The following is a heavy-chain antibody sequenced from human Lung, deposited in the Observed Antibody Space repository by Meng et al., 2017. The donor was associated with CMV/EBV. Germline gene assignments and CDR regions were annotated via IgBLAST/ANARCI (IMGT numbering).Heavy chain of an antibody. CDR1: GDSVSSNSAA. CDR3: ARDYYDSGAYYYTEEYYHGLDV. Sequence: SQTFSLTXAIPGDSVSSNSAAWNWIRQSPSRGLEWLGRTYYRSKWYDDYAMDVKSRITSNQDTSKNQFSLQLNTVTPEDTAVYYCARDYYDSGAYYYTEEYYHGLDVWGQGXTVTVSS. D-gene: IGHD3-22*01. CDR2: TYYRSKWYD. J-gene: IGHJ6*02. V-gene: IGHV6-1*01.